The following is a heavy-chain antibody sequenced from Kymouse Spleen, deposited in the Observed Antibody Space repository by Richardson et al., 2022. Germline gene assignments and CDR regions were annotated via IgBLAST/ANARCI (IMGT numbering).Heavy chain of an antibody. CDR3: ARQGIAAAGTGNYFDY. CDR1: GGSISSSSYY. CDR2: IYYSGST. Sequence: QLQLQESGPGLVKPSETLSLTCTVSGGSISSSSYYWGWIRQPPGKGLEWIGSIYYSGSTYYNPSLKSRVTISVDTSKNQFSLKLSSVTAADTAVYYCARQGIAAAGTGNYFDYWGQGTLVTVSS. V-gene: IGHV4-39*01. D-gene: IGHD6-13*01. J-gene: IGHJ4*02.